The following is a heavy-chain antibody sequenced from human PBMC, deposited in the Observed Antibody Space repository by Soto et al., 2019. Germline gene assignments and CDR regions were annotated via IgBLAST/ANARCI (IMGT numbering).Heavy chain of an antibody. Sequence: SETLSLTCTVSGGSISSGGYYWSWIRQHPGKGLEWIGYIYYSGSTYYSPSLKSRVTISVDTSKNQFSLKLSSVTAADTAVYYCARVGGNWHDDYFDYWGQGTLVTVSS. CDR3: ARVGGNWHDDYFDY. J-gene: IGHJ4*02. CDR1: GGSISSGGYY. CDR2: IYYSGST. D-gene: IGHD1-1*01. V-gene: IGHV4-31*03.